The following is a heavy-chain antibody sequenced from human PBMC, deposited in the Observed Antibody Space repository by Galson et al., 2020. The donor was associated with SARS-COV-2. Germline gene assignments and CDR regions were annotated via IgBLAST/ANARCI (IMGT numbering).Heavy chain of an antibody. CDR3: ARLRQAVADPFDS. J-gene: IGHJ4*02. D-gene: IGHD6-19*01. V-gene: IGHV4-59*01. Sequence: SQTLSLSCTLSLVSFSQYVCTCIRQSPEQGLECLGYIYHSGTTHYTPSLKSRATISMDASSNQFSLRLTAMTAADTAVYHCARLRQAVADPFDSWGQGTLVTVSS. CDR1: LVSFSQYV. CDR2: IYHSGTT.